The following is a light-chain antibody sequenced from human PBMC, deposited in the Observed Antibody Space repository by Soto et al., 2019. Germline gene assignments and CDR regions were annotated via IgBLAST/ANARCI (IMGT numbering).Light chain of an antibody. V-gene: IGKV3-11*01. CDR2: DAS. Sequence: EIVLTQSPATLSLSPGERATLSCRASQSINSYLAWYQQKPDQAPRLLIYDASNRATGIPARFSGSGSGTDFTLTISSLEPEYFAVYYCHQRSTWPFTFGPGTKVDIK. J-gene: IGKJ3*01. CDR1: QSINSY. CDR3: HQRSTWPFT.